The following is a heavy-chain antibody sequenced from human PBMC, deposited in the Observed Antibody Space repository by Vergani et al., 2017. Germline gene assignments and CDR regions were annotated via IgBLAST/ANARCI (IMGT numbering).Heavy chain of an antibody. J-gene: IGHJ6*02. CDR2: IYSTGST. CDR3: ARVMYRDESSTGYRLEGMDI. Sequence: QVQLEESGPGLVKPSETLSLTCTVSGGSFNTYYRSWIRQSPGKGLEWIGYIYSTGSTNYNPSLNSRVTMSVDTSKNQFSLKLRSVTAADTAVYFCARVMYRDESSTGYRLEGMDIWGQGTTVTISS. D-gene: IGHD3-9*01. V-gene: IGHV4-59*13. CDR1: GGSFNTYY.